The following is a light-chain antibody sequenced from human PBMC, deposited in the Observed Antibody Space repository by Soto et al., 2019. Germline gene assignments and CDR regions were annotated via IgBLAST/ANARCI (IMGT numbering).Light chain of an antibody. Sequence: QPVLTQEPSLTVSPGGTVTRTCASSTGPVTSGHYPYWFQQKPGQAPRTLIYDTSKKHFWTPARFSGSLLGGKAALTISGLQVEDEAEYFCFSFTTTSNHVFGTGTKVTVL. CDR3: FSFTTTSNHV. V-gene: IGLV7-46*01. J-gene: IGLJ1*01. CDR2: DTS. CDR1: TGPVTSGHY.